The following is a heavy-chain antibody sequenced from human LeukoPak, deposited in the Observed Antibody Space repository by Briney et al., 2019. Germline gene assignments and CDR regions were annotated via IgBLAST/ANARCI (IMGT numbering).Heavy chain of an antibody. Sequence: ASVKVSCKASGYRFSNYGITWVRQAPGQGLECMGWISAYNGDTNYAQNFQGRLTMTTDTSTYTAYMELRSLRSDDTAVYYCARVGSPDSENSGWKLFFDYWGQGTLVTVSS. D-gene: IGHD6-19*01. CDR1: GYRFSNYG. CDR2: ISAYNGDT. J-gene: IGHJ4*02. V-gene: IGHV1-18*01. CDR3: ARVGSPDSENSGWKLFFDY.